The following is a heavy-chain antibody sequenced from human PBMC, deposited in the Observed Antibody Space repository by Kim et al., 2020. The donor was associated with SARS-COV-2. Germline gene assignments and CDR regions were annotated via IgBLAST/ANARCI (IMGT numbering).Heavy chain of an antibody. CDR1: GFTFSSYW. V-gene: IGHV3-7*01. CDR3: ASMGREEYPYYFDY. J-gene: IGHJ4*02. Sequence: GGSLRLSCAASGFTFSSYWMSWVRQAPGKGLEWVANINQDGSAKYYVGSVKGRCTISRDNAKNSLFLQMNSLRDEDTGVYYCASMGREEYPYYFDYWGQGTLVTVSS. D-gene: IGHD3-10*01. CDR2: INQDGSAK.